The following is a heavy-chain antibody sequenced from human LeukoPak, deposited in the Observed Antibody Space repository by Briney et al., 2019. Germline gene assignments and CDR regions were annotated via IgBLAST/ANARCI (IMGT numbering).Heavy chain of an antibody. Sequence: GGSLRLSCAASGFTFSSYPMNWVRQPPGRGLEWVSVISGSGGATFYGDSVQGRFTISRDNSRDTLYLQMNSLTAEGTAVYYCGKYLQTSVGANDYWGQGTLVTVSS. CDR1: GFTFSSYP. D-gene: IGHD1-26*01. V-gene: IGHV3-23*01. J-gene: IGHJ4*02. CDR3: GKYLQTSVGANDY. CDR2: ISGSGGAT.